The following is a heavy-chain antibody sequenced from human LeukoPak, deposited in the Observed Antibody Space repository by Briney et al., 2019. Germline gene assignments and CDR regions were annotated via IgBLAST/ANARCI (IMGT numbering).Heavy chain of an antibody. CDR1: GGTFSSYA. V-gene: IGHV1-69*04. CDR2: IIPILGIA. J-gene: IGHJ6*03. Sequence: GSSVKVSCKASGGTFSSYAISWVRQVPGQGLEWMGRIIPILGIANYAQKFQGRVTITADKSTSTAYMELSSLRSEDTAVYYCARGSLGYCSSTSCYDYYYYMDVWGKGTTVTVSS. CDR3: ARGSLGYCSSTSCYDYYYYMDV. D-gene: IGHD2-2*01.